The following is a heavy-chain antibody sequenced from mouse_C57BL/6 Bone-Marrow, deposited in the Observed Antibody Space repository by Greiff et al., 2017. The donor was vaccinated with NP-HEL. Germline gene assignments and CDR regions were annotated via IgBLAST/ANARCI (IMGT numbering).Heavy chain of an antibody. CDR1: GFSLTSYG. V-gene: IGHV2-2*01. CDR3: ARNLYGPYYFDY. D-gene: IGHD1-1*02. J-gene: IGHJ2*01. CDR2: IWSGGST. Sequence: VQLQESGPGLVQPSQSLSITCTVSGFSLTSYGVHWVRQSPGKGLEWLGVIWSGGSTDNNAAFISRLSISKDNSKSQVFFKINSLQADDTAIYYCARNLYGPYYFDYWGQGTTLTVSS.